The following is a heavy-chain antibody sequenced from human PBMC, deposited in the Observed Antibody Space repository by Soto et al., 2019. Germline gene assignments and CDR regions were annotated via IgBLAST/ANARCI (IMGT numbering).Heavy chain of an antibody. CDR2: IWYDGSNK. J-gene: IGHJ6*02. D-gene: IGHD1-26*01. Sequence: QVQLVESGGGVVQPGRSLRLSCAASGFTFSDYVIHWVRQAPGKGLEWVAVIWYDGSNKYYADSVKGRFTISRDNSKNTLYLQMNSLRAEDTAVYYCARDWVSYSGSERAYYYYGMDVWGQGTTVTVSS. CDR1: GFTFSDYV. CDR3: ARDWVSYSGSERAYYYYGMDV. V-gene: IGHV3-33*08.